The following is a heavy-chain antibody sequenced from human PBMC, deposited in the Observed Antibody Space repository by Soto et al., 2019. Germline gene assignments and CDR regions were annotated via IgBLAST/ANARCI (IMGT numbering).Heavy chain of an antibody. CDR1: GGSISSSNW. CDR3: AVGSSSHYYYYGMDV. Sequence: SETLSLTCAVSGGSISSSNWWSRVRQPPGKGLEWIGEIYHSGSTNYNPSLKSRVTISVDKSKNQFSLKLSSVTAADTAVYYCAVGSSSHYYYYGMDVWGQGTTVTVSS. CDR2: IYHSGST. D-gene: IGHD6-6*01. V-gene: IGHV4-4*02. J-gene: IGHJ6*02.